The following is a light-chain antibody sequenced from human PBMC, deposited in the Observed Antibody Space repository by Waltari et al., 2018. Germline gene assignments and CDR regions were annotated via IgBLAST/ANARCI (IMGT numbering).Light chain of an antibody. CDR2: AVT. J-gene: IGLJ2*01. CDR1: SSDIGYYNY. Sequence: QSALTQPPSASGSPGQSVTIPCTGTSSDIGYYNYVSGNQHHPGKAPKLMIYAVTQRPSGVPDRFSGSKSGNTASLTVSGLQAEDEADYFCGSYTGGNNLVVFGGGTKLTVL. CDR3: GSYTGGNNLVV. V-gene: IGLV2-8*01.